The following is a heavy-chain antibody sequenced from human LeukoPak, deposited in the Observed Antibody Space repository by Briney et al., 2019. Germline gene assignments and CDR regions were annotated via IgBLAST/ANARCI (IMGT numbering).Heavy chain of an antibody. Sequence: PGGSLRLSCAASGFIFSSYALHWVRQAPGKGLGWVAVVSGDADKIKYADSVKSRFTISRDNSKNTLYLQMDSLRAEDTAFYYCARSPMATAVNYWFDTWGQGTLVTVSS. CDR1: GFIFSSYA. CDR2: VSGDADKI. V-gene: IGHV3-30*01. CDR3: ARSPMATAVNYWFDT. J-gene: IGHJ5*02. D-gene: IGHD5-24*01.